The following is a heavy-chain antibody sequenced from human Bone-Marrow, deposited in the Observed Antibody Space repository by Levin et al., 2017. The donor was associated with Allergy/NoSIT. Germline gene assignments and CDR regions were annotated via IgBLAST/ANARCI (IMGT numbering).Heavy chain of an antibody. J-gene: IGHJ4*02. Sequence: GGSLRLSCAVSGFTFRSYDMHWVRQAPGKGLEWVARISFDGSDQLYADSVRGRFALSRDNSKNTLYLQMNSLRTEDSALYYCVKDPNGSSSGVDWGQGILVTVSS. V-gene: IGHV3-30*18. CDR2: ISFDGSDQ. CDR3: VKDPNGSSSGVD. D-gene: IGHD3-10*01. CDR1: GFTFRSYD.